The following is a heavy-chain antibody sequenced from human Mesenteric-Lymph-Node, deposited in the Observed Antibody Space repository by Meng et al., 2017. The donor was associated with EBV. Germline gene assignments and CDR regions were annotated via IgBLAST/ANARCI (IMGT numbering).Heavy chain of an antibody. CDR2: INHSGST. J-gene: IGHJ4*02. V-gene: IGHV4-34*01. CDR3: ARGEKGPIDY. CDR1: GGSFSGYY. Sequence: HVQLPQWGAGLLKPSETLSLTCAVYGGSFSGYYWSWIRQPPGKGLEWIGEINHSGSTNYNPSLKSRVTISVDTSKNQFSLKLSSVTAADTAVYYCARGEKGPIDYWGQGTLVTVSS.